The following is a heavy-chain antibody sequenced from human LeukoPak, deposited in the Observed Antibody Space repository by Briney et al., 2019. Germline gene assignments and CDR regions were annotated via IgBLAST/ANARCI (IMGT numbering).Heavy chain of an antibody. CDR2: IYYSGST. Sequence: SETLSLTCTVSGASISSYYWSWIRQHPGKGLEWIGYIYYSGSTYYNPSLKSRVTISVDTSKNQFSLKLSSVTAADTAVYYCASWHDSSGYFGGMDVWGQGTTVTVSS. V-gene: IGHV4-59*06. D-gene: IGHD3-22*01. CDR3: ASWHDSSGYFGGMDV. J-gene: IGHJ6*02. CDR1: GASISSYY.